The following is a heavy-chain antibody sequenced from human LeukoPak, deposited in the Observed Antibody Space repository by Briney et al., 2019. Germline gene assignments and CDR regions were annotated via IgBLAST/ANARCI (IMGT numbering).Heavy chain of an antibody. CDR3: ARNTTDRFFDY. Sequence: PSETLSLTCAVSGSSLRSNYYWGWFRQPPGKELEWIGSIYHSGSTSYNPSLKSRVTISVDTSQNQFSLKLNSMTAADTAVYYCARNTTDRFFDYWGQGTLVTVSS. V-gene: IGHV4-38-2*01. CDR1: GSSLRSNYY. D-gene: IGHD4-17*01. J-gene: IGHJ4*02. CDR2: IYHSGST.